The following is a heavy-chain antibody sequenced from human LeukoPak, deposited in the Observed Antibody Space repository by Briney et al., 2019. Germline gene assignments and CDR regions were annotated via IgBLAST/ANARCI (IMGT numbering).Heavy chain of an antibody. CDR1: GFTFSSYA. CDR3: ARDYCSGGSCYSPNFDY. J-gene: IGHJ4*02. V-gene: IGHV3-21*01. CDR2: ISSSSSYI. Sequence: PGGSLRLSCAASGFTFSSYAMSWVRQAPGKGLEWVSSISSSSSYIYYADSVKGRFTISRDNAKNSLYLQMNSLRAEDTAVYYCARDYCSGGSCYSPNFDYWGQGTLVTVSS. D-gene: IGHD2-15*01.